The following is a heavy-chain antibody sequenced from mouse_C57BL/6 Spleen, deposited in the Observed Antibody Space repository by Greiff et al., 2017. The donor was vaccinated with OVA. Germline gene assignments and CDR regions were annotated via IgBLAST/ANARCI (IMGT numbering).Heavy chain of an antibody. Sequence: EVKLVESGGDLVKPRGSLKLSCAASGFTFSSYGMSWVRQTPDKRLEWVATISSGGSYTYYPDSVKGRFTISRDNAKNTLYLQMSSLKSEDTAMYYCGNYEGFAYWGQGTLVTVSA. CDR1: GFTFSSYG. CDR3: GNYEGFAY. J-gene: IGHJ3*01. V-gene: IGHV5-6*01. CDR2: ISSGGSYT. D-gene: IGHD2-1*01.